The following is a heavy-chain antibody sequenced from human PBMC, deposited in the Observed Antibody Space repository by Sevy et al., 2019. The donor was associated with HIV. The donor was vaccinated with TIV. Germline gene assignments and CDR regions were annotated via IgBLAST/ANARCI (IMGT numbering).Heavy chain of an antibody. CDR3: AKEDTHRRRDF. J-gene: IGHJ4*02. Sequence: GGSLRLSCAASAVPFSNYAMSWVRQAPGKGLEWVSTIGTSGSTTNYAGPVRGRFTISRDNSRNTLYLQMNTLRVEDTAFYYCAKEDTHRRRDFWGQGTLVTVSS. CDR1: AVPFSNYA. V-gene: IGHV3-23*01. CDR2: IGTSGSTT.